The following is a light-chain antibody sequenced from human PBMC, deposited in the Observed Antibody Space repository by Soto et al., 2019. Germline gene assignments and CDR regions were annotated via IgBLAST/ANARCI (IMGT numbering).Light chain of an antibody. CDR3: QQYGSSPGT. CDR1: QSVRDNY. V-gene: IGKV3-20*01. Sequence: EIVLTHSPGTVSLSPGERATLSFSASQSVRDNYLAWYQQKPGQAPSLLIFDTSRRATGIPDRFTGSGSGTDFALTISRVEPQDIAVYFCQQYGSSPGTFGQGTKVDI. J-gene: IGKJ1*01. CDR2: DTS.